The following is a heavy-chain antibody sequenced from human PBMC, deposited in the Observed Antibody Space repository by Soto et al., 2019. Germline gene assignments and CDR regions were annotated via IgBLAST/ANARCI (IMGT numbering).Heavy chain of an antibody. CDR1: GFTFSAFA. V-gene: IGHV3-30-3*01. CDR2: ILSDGSNE. CDR3: ARAMPGMDV. D-gene: IGHD2-2*01. J-gene: IGHJ6*02. Sequence: QVQLVESGGGVVQPGTSLRLSCAGSGFTFSAFAMHWVRQAPGKGLGWVALILSDGSNEAYADSVRGRFTISRDNSKNTLYLQMNSLGVEDTVVYYCARAMPGMDVWGQGTTVTVSS.